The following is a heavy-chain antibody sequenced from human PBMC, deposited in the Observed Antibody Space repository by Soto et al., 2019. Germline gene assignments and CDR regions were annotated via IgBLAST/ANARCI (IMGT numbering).Heavy chain of an antibody. V-gene: IGHV1-18*01. CDR3: ARLEAPNSYDCTDSGDFPC. J-gene: IGHJ4*02. CDR2: ITVYNGHT. CDR1: GYTFSNYG. Sequence: QGYLGQSGGEVIRPGASLQVSCRASGYTFSNYGISWVRQAPGHGLEWVGWITVYNGHTNYAQKFEGRLNMTKDTATSTSYMELRSLRSDAAAVYCCARLEAPNSYDCTDSGDFPCWGQGTVVTVS. D-gene: IGHD2-21*01.